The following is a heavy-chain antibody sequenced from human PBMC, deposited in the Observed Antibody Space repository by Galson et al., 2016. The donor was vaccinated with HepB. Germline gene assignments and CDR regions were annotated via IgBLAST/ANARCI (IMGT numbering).Heavy chain of an antibody. CDR2: ISAWNGQT. D-gene: IGHD3-3*01. CDR1: GYVFSTHG. J-gene: IGHJ4*02. CDR3: ARASLEFPTTFDF. V-gene: IGHV1-18*01. Sequence: SVKVSCKASGYVFSTHGITWVRQAPGQGLEWLGWISAWNGQTEYVKKLQGRVTMTTDKSKKTAYMELKSLRSEDTAIYYCARASLEFPTTFDFWGQGTLVTVTS.